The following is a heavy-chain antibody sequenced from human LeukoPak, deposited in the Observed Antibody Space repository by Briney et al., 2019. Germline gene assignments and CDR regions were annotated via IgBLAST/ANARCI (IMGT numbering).Heavy chain of an antibody. V-gene: IGHV1-2*06. CDR2: INPNSGGT. CDR3: AADGGSGWYHDAFDI. Sequence: ASVKVSCKASGYTFTGYYMHWVRQAPGQGLEWMGRINPNSGGTNYAQKFQGRVTMTRDTSISTAYMELRSLRSDDTAVYYCAADGGSGWYHDAFDIWGQGTMVTVSS. D-gene: IGHD6-19*01. CDR1: GYTFTGYY. J-gene: IGHJ3*02.